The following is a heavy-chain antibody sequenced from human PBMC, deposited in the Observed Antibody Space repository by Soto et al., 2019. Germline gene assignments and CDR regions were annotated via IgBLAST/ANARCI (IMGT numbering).Heavy chain of an antibody. Sequence: QVQLVQSGPEVKKPGSSVKVSCKTSGDTFKKFAISWVRQAPGQGPAWMGVIIPMFGTTKYTQKFQGRVTFTAEKSTGTAYRELTSLMSEDTATYFCARGVVPAAGAAPYYFHYGVDVWGQGNTVTVSS. V-gene: IGHV1-69*06. J-gene: IGHJ6*02. CDR3: ARGVVPAAGAAPYYFHYGVDV. CDR2: IIPMFGTT. D-gene: IGHD2-2*01. CDR1: GDTFKKFA.